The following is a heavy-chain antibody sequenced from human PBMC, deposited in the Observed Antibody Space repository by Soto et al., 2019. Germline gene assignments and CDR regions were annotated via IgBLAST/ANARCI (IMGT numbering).Heavy chain of an antibody. CDR3: ARDPVPAAAGYYYYYYYMDV. Sequence: GGSLRLSCAASGFTFSSYSMNWVRQAPGKGLEWVSSISSSSSYIYYADSVKGRFTISRDNAKNSLYLQMNSLRAEDTAVYYCARDPVPAAAGYYYYYYYMDVWGKGITVTVSS. J-gene: IGHJ6*03. CDR2: ISSSSSYI. CDR1: GFTFSSYS. D-gene: IGHD2-2*01. V-gene: IGHV3-21*01.